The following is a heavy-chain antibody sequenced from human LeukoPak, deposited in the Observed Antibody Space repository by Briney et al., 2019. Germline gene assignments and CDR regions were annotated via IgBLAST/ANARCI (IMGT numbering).Heavy chain of an antibody. Sequence: PSETLSLTCTVSGGSISSGDYYWGWIRQPPGKGLEWIGYIYYSGSTYYNPSLKSRVTISVDTSKNQFSLKLSSVTAADTAVYYCARGTIAAEYLDYWGQGTLVTVSS. J-gene: IGHJ4*02. CDR3: ARGTIAAEYLDY. D-gene: IGHD6-13*01. CDR1: GGSISSGDYY. CDR2: IYYSGST. V-gene: IGHV4-30-4*01.